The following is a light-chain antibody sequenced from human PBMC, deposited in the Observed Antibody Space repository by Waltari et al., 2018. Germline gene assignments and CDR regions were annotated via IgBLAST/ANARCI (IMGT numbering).Light chain of an antibody. Sequence: EIVMTQPPGTLSVSPGERATLSCRASQTISTNLAWYQQKPGQAPRLLIFGASTRAPGVPTRFSGSGSGTDFTLTISSLEPEDFAVYYCQQRSSGPPVTFGQGTRVEI. V-gene: IGKV3-11*01. J-gene: IGKJ5*01. CDR3: QQRSSGPPVT. CDR1: QTISTN. CDR2: GAS.